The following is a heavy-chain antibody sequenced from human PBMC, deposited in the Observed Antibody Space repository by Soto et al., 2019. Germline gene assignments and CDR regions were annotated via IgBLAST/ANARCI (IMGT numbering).Heavy chain of an antibody. J-gene: IGHJ4*02. D-gene: IGHD3-22*01. CDR3: ARDGPGYYDSSGYYYFDY. CDR1: GGTFSSYI. Sequence: ASVKVSCKASGGTFSSYIISWVRQAPGQGLEWMGRIIPILGIANYAQKFQGRVTITADKSTSTAYMELSSLRSEDTAVYYCARDGPGYYDSSGYYYFDYWGQGTLVTVSS. CDR2: IIPILGIA. V-gene: IGHV1-69*04.